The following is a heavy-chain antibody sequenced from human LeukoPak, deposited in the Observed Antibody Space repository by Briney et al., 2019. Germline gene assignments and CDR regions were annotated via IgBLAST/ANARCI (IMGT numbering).Heavy chain of an antibody. D-gene: IGHD6-19*01. CDR3: ARISSSGCPPNYFDY. Sequence: SETLSLTCTVSGGSISSYSWNWIRQPAGKGLEWIGRIYPGGSTNYNPSLKSRVTMSVDTSKNQFSLKVNSVTAADTAVYYCARISSSGCPPNYFDYWGQGTLVTVSS. CDR2: IYPGGST. V-gene: IGHV4-4*07. CDR1: GGSISSYS. J-gene: IGHJ4*02.